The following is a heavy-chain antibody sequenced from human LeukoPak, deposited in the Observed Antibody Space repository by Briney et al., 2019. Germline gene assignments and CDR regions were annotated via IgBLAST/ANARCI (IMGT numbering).Heavy chain of an antibody. CDR1: GFTFSRYG. D-gene: IGHD6-13*01. CDR2: ISGSGGST. CDR3: ARDPYSSPMYYFDY. V-gene: IGHV3-23*01. J-gene: IGHJ4*02. Sequence: GGTLSLSCASSGFTFSRYGMSWVRQAPGKGLDGVSAISGSGGSTYYADSVKGRFTISRDNTKNTLYLQMNSLRAEDTAVYYCARDPYSSPMYYFDYWGQGTLVTVSS.